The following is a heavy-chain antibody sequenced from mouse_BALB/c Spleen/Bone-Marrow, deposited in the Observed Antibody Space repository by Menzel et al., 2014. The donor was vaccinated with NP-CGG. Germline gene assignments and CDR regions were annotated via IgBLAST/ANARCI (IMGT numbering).Heavy chain of an antibody. CDR3: ARRGGEKDYFDY. Sequence: EVQLQQSGEDLVKSGGSLKLSCAASGFTFSSYGMSWVRQTPDKRLEWVATITSGGRYTYYPDSVKGRFTISRDNAKNTLYLQKSSLKSEDTAMYYCARRGGEKDYFDYWGQGTTLTVSS. CDR2: ITSGGRYT. V-gene: IGHV5-6*01. CDR1: GFTFSSYG. J-gene: IGHJ2*01.